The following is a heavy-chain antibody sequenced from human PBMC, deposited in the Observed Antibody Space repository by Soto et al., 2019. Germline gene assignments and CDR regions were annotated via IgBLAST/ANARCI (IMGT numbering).Heavy chain of an antibody. V-gene: IGHV3-13*01. J-gene: IGHJ3*02. CDR2: IGTAGDT. CDR1: GFTFSSYD. D-gene: IGHD2-2*01. CDR3: ARSYCSSTSCDAFDI. Sequence: GGSLRLSCAASGFTFSSYDMHWVRQATGKGLEWVSAIGTAGDTYYPGSVKGRFTISRENAKNSLYLQMNSLRAGDTAVYYCARSYCSSTSCDAFDIWGQGTMVTVSS.